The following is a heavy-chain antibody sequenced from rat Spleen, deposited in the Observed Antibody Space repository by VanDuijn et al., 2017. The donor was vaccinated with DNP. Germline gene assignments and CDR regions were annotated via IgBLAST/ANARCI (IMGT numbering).Heavy chain of an antibody. V-gene: IGHV5-22*01. CDR2: IGSDGYAP. CDR1: GFTFNNYY. J-gene: IGHJ2*01. D-gene: IGHD4-3*01. Sequence: EVQLVESGGDLVQPGRSLRVSCVASGFTFNNYYMAWVRQAPAKGLEWVAYIGSDGYAPYYGDSVKGRFAISRDNAKSTLYLQMNSLRSEDMATYYCIRWNSGHFDYWGQGVMVTVSS. CDR3: IRWNSGHFDY.